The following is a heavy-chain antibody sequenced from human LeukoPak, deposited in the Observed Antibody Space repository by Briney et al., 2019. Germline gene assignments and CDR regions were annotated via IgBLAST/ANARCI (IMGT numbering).Heavy chain of an antibody. J-gene: IGHJ6*03. Sequence: GGSLRLSCAASGFTFSGSAMHWVRQASGKGLEWVGRIRSKANSYATAYAASVKGRFTISRDDSKNTAYLQMNSLKTEDTAVYYCTRLVTQLEYYYYMDVWGKGTTVTVSS. D-gene: IGHD6-13*01. CDR3: TRLVTQLEYYYYMDV. CDR1: GFTFSGSA. CDR2: IRSKANSYAT. V-gene: IGHV3-73*01.